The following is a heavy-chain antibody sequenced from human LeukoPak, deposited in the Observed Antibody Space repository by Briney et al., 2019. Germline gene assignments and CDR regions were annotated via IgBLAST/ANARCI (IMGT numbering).Heavy chain of an antibody. V-gene: IGHV7-4-1*02. CDR2: INTNTGNP. CDR1: GYTLTTYS. Sequence: ASVKVSCKASGYTLTTYSINWVRQAPGQRLEWMGWINTNTGNPAYAQGFTGRFVFSLGTAVSTAYLQINSLKSEDTAVYFCARERKAAAGHYSYYYMDVWGKGTTVTVSS. CDR3: ARERKAAAGHYSYYYMDV. J-gene: IGHJ6*03. D-gene: IGHD6-13*01.